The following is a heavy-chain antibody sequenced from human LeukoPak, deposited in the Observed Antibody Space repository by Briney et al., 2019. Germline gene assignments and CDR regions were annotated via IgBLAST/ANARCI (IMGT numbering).Heavy chain of an antibody. CDR3: AKATLVTWFGDAGDY. CDR1: GFTFSSYG. J-gene: IGHJ4*02. V-gene: IGHV3-23*01. Sequence: GGSLRLSCAASGFTFSSYGMSWVRQAPGKGLEWVSAISGSGGSTYYADSVKGRFTISRDNSKNTLYLQMSSLRAEDTAVYYCAKATLVTWFGDAGDYWGQGTLVTVSS. CDR2: ISGSGGST. D-gene: IGHD3-10*01.